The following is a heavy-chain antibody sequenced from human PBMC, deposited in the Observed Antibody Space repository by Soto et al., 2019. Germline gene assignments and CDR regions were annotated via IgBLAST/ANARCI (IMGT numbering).Heavy chain of an antibody. J-gene: IGHJ2*01. CDR1: GFTFINYA. D-gene: IGHD2-2*01. CDR3: ARKILGSTSRPNYWYFDL. CDR2: ISGGGDAA. V-gene: IGHV3-23*01. Sequence: EVQLLESGGGFVQPGGSLRLSCAGSGFTFINYAMNWVRQAPGKGLEWVSSISGGGDAAFFPDSVRGRFTISRDNSKNTVSLQMNSLGVDDTAVYYCARKILGSTSRPNYWYFDLWGRGTLVPVSS.